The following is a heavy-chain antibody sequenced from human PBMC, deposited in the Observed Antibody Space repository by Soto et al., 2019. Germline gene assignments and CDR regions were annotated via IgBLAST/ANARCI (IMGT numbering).Heavy chain of an antibody. D-gene: IGHD6-6*01. V-gene: IGHV3-23*01. CDR1: GFAFSSYA. Sequence: EVQLLESGGGLVQPGGSLRLSCAASGFAFSSYAMSWVRQAPGKGLEWVSTISGSGESTYYADSVKGRFTISRDNSKNTRYLQMNSLRAEDTAVYYCAKDQGRIAARSFDYWGQGTLVTVSS. CDR2: ISGSGEST. CDR3: AKDQGRIAARSFDY. J-gene: IGHJ4*02.